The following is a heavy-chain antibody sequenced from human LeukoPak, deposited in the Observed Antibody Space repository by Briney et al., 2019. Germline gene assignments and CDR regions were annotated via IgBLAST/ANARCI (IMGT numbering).Heavy chain of an antibody. V-gene: IGHV4-38-2*02. CDR3: ARERVPAAIDY. J-gene: IGHJ4*02. CDR1: GYSISSGYY. Sequence: SETLSLTCTVSGYSISSGYYWGWIRQPPGKGLEWIGCIYHSGSTYYNPSLKSRVTISVDTSKNQFSLKLSSVTAADTAVYYCARERVPAAIDYWGQGTLVTVSS. CDR2: IYHSGST. D-gene: IGHD2-2*01.